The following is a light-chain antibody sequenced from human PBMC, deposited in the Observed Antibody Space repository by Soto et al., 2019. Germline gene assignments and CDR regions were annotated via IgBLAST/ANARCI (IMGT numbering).Light chain of an antibody. CDR1: QSVTTN. J-gene: IGKJ4*01. CDR3: QQYDRWPVT. V-gene: IGKV3-15*01. CDR2: DAS. Sequence: EVVMTQSPATLSVSPGERVTFSCRASQSVTTNLAWYQHKPGQSPRLLISDASTGASGIPPRFSGSGSGTEFTLTIDRLKSADFAVYYCQQYDRWPVTFGGGTKVEIK.